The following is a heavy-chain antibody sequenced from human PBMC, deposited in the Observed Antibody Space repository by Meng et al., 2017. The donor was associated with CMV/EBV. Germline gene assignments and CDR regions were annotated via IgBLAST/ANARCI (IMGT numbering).Heavy chain of an antibody. CDR1: GGSISSSSYY. J-gene: IGHJ6*02. V-gene: IGHV4-39*07. CDR2: IYYSGST. CDR3: ARDLYDSSGYPAYGMDV. D-gene: IGHD3-22*01. Sequence: GSLRLSCTVSGGSISSSSYYWGWIRQPPGKGLEWIGSIYYSGSTYYNPSLKSRVTISVDTSKNQFSLKLSSVTAADTAVYYCARDLYDSSGYPAYGMDVWGQGTTVTVSS.